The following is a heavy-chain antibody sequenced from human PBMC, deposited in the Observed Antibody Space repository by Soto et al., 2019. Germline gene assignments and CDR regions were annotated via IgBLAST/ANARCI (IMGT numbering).Heavy chain of an antibody. CDR2: IYSGGST. CDR3: ARDRYDSSGYYKRRNYYYGMDV. J-gene: IGHJ6*02. V-gene: IGHV3-53*01. D-gene: IGHD3-22*01. Sequence: GGSLRLSCAASGFTVSSNYMSWFRQAPGKGLEWVSVIYSGGSTYYADSVKGRFTISRDNSKNTLYLQMNSLRAEDTAVYYCARDRYDSSGYYKRRNYYYGMDVWGQGTTVTVSS. CDR1: GFTVSSNY.